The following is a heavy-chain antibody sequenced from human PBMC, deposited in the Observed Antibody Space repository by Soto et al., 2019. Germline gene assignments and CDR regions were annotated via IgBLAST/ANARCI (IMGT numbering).Heavy chain of an antibody. Sequence: QVQLVQSGAEVKKPGSSVKVSCKSSGGTFSTYAISWVRQAPGQGLEWMGGSIPIFGTANYAQKFQGRVPITAAESTTTAYMELISLRSEDTAVYYCARDEMVVATGSRTWHYYYGMDVWGQGTTVTVSS. CDR3: ARDEMVVATGSRTWHYYYGMDV. CDR1: GGTFSTYA. V-gene: IGHV1-69*12. J-gene: IGHJ6*02. CDR2: SIPIFGTA. D-gene: IGHD2-15*01.